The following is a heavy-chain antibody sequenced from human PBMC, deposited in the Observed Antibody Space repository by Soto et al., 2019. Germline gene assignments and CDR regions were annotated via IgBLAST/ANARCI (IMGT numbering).Heavy chain of an antibody. J-gene: IGHJ6*03. CDR3: ERQRYCSGGSCYLDPLTYYYYYMDV. D-gene: IGHD2-15*01. Sequence: SETLSLTCTVSGGSISSYYWSWIRQPPGKGLEWIGYIYYSGSTNYNPSLKSRVTISVDTSKNQFSLKLSSVTAADTAVYYCERQRYCSGGSCYLDPLTYYYYYMDVWGKGTTVTVSS. CDR2: IYYSGST. CDR1: GGSISSYY. V-gene: IGHV4-59*08.